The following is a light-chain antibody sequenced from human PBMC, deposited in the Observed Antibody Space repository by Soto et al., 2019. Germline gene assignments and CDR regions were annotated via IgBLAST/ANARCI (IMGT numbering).Light chain of an antibody. CDR3: CLYIGATTYV. CDR1: SGFVGSFSL. CDR2: EGH. Sequence: QSVVAPPASVSGSLGQSITISCTGTSGFVGSFSLVSWYQQHPGKAPKVMISEGHRRPSGVPDRFSGSTSVNSASLTISGLQADDEAGYYCCLYIGATTYVFGTGTKVTVL. J-gene: IGLJ1*01. V-gene: IGLV2-23*01.